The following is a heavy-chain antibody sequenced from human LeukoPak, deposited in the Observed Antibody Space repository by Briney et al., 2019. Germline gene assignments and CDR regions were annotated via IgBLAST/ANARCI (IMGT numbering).Heavy chain of an antibody. D-gene: IGHD5-12*01. V-gene: IGHV4-59*02. CDR1: GGSVSGHY. Sequence: SETLSLTCDVSGGSVSGHYCSWIRQPPGKGLEWIGYIHYSGNTNYNSSLRSRVTLSVDTSKNQLSLKLSSVTPADTAVYYCARDPSGYDYYFDYWGQGTLVTVSS. J-gene: IGHJ4*02. CDR3: ARDPSGYDYYFDY. CDR2: IHYSGNT.